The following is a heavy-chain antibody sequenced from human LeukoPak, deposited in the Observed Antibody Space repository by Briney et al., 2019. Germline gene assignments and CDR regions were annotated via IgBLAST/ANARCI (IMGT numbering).Heavy chain of an antibody. CDR3: ARVGIAAAGTLSPYYGMDV. CDR1: GGSISSSNW. CDR2: IYHSGST. J-gene: IGHJ6*04. D-gene: IGHD6-13*01. Sequence: PSGTLSLTCAVSGGSISSSNWWSWVRQPPGKGLEWIGEIYHSGSTNYNPSLKSRVTISVDKSKNQFSLKLSSVTAADTAVYYCARVGIAAAGTLSPYYGMDVWGKGTTVTVSS. V-gene: IGHV4-4*02.